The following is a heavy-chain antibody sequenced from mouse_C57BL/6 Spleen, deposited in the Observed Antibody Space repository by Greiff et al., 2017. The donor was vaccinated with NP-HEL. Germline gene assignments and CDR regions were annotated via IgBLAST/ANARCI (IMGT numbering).Heavy chain of an antibody. D-gene: IGHD2-4*01. CDR1: GYTFTSYW. CDR3: ASHDYDPWYFDV. Sequence: QVQLQQPGAELVKPGASVKLSCKASGYTFTSYWMHWVKQRPGQGLEWIGMIHPNSGSTNYNEKFKSKATLTVDKSSSTAYMQLSSLTSEDSAVYYCASHDYDPWYFDVWGTGTTVTVSS. V-gene: IGHV1-64*01. J-gene: IGHJ1*03. CDR2: IHPNSGST.